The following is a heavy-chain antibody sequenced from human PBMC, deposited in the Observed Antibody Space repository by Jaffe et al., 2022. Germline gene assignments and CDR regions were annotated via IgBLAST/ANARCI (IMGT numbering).Heavy chain of an antibody. J-gene: IGHJ3*02. CDR1: GGSISSGSYY. V-gene: IGHV4-61*02. D-gene: IGHD3-22*01. Sequence: QVQLQESGPGLVKPSQTLSLTCTVSGGSISSGSYYWSWIRQPAGKGLEWIGRIYTSGSTNYNPSLKSRVTISVDTSKNQFSLKLSSVTAADTAVYYCARAWPLRWDYYDSSGAPGAFDIWGQGTMVTVSS. CDR3: ARAWPLRWDYYDSSGAPGAFDI. CDR2: IYTSGST.